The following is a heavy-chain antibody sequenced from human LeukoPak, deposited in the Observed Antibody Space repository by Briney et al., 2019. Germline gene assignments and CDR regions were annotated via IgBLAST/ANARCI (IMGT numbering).Heavy chain of an antibody. J-gene: IGHJ4*02. D-gene: IGHD6-19*01. CDR1: GYTFTNYD. V-gene: IGHV1-8*02. CDR3: ARVEYSSGWYYFDY. CDR2: MNPNSGNT. Sequence: GASVKVSCKASGYTFTNYDINWVRQATGQGLEWMGWMNPNSGNTGYAQKFQGRVTMTRNTSISTAYMELSSLRSEDTAVYYCARVEYSSGWYYFDYWGQGTLITVSS.